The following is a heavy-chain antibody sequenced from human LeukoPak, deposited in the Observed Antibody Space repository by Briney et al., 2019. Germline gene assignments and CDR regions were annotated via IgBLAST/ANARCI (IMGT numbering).Heavy chain of an antibody. Sequence: GGSLRLSCAASGFTFSSYAMSWVRQAPGKGLEWVSAISGSGGSTYYADSVKGRFTISRDNSKNTLYLQMNSLRAEDTAVYYCATLPYYGDYRDAFDIWGQGTMVTVSS. CDR1: GFTFSSYA. CDR3: ATLPYYGDYRDAFDI. CDR2: ISGSGGST. V-gene: IGHV3-23*01. D-gene: IGHD4-17*01. J-gene: IGHJ3*02.